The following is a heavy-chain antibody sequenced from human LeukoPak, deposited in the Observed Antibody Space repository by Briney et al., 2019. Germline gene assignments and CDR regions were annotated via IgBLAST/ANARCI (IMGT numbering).Heavy chain of an antibody. V-gene: IGHV1-18*01. CDR2: ISAYNGNT. D-gene: IGHD2-15*01. Sequence: ASVKVSCKASGYTFTSYGISWVRQAPGQGLEWMGWISAYNGNTNYAQKLQGRVTMTTDTSTSTAYMELRSLRSDDTAVYYCARERKHCSGGSCVMSPYSYYGMDVWGQGTTVTVSS. CDR1: GYTFTSYG. J-gene: IGHJ6*02. CDR3: ARERKHCSGGSCVMSPYSYYGMDV.